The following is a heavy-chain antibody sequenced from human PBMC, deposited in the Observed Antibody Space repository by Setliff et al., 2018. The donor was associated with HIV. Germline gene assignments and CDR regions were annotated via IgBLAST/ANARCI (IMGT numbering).Heavy chain of an antibody. D-gene: IGHD5-18*01. CDR3: ARDSGGYNYGFAVGSFDY. V-gene: IGHV4-34*01. J-gene: IGHJ4*02. Sequence: ASETLSLTCAVYGGSFSRDYWTWIRQPPGKGPEWIGEINHSGITNYNSFLKSRVTISIDTSKNQFSLELNSVTAADTAVYYCARDSGGYNYGFAVGSFDYWGQGALVTVSS. CDR2: INHSGIT. CDR1: GGSFSRDY.